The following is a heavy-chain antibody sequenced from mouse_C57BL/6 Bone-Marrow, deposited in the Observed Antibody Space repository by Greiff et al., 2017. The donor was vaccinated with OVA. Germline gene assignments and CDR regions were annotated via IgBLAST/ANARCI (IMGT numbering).Heavy chain of an antibody. V-gene: IGHV14-4*01. J-gene: IGHJ4*01. CDR1: GFNIKDDY. Sequence: SGAELVRPGASVKLSCTASGFNIKDDYMHWVKQRPEQGLEWIGWIDPENGDTEYASKFQGKATITADTSSNTAYLQLSSLTSEDTAVYYCTSGPYYAMDYWGQGTSVTVSS. CDR3: TSGPYYAMDY. CDR2: IDPENGDT. D-gene: IGHD3-1*01.